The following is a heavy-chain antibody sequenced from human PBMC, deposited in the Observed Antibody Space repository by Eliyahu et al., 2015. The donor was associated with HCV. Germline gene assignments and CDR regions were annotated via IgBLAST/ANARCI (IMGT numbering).Heavy chain of an antibody. CDR3: ARVGRSGWELLRLSSAFDI. V-gene: IGHV1-69*01. Sequence: QVQLVQSGAEVKKPGSSVKVSCKASGGTFSSYAXXWVRQAPGQGLEWMGGIIPIFGTANYAQKFQGRVTITADESTSTAYMELSSLRSEDTAVYYCARVGRSGWELLRLSSAFDIWGQGTMVTVSS. J-gene: IGHJ3*02. CDR1: GGTFSSYA. CDR2: IIPIFGTA. D-gene: IGHD1-26*01.